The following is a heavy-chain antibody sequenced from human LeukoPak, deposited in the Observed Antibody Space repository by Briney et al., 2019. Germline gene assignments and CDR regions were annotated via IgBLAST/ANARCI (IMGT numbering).Heavy chain of an antibody. D-gene: IGHD2-2*01. Sequence: SETLSLTCTVSGGSISSSSYYWGWIRQPPGKGLEWIGSIYYSGSTYYNPSLKSRVTISVDTSKNQFSLKLSSVTAADTAVYYCARRAWLGYCSSTSCSDAFDIWGQGTMVTVSS. CDR3: ARRAWLGYCSSTSCSDAFDI. CDR2: IYYSGST. CDR1: GGSISSSSYY. J-gene: IGHJ3*02. V-gene: IGHV4-39*01.